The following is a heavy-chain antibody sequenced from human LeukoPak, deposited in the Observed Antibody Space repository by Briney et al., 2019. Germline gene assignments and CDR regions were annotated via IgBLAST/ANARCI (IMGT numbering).Heavy chain of an antibody. J-gene: IGHJ4*02. V-gene: IGHV4-39*07. CDR3: ARYIWGSYPTFEDY. CDR1: GASISSESYY. Sequence: SETLSLTCTVAGASISSESYYWGWIRQPPGKGLEWIGAVYHSGSTNYNPSLKSRVTISVDTSKNQFSLKLNSVTAADTAVYYCARYIWGSYPTFEDYWGQGSLVTVSS. D-gene: IGHD3-16*02. CDR2: VYHSGST.